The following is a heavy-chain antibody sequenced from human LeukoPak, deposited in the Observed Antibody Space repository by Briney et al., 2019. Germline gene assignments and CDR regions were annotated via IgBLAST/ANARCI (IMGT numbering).Heavy chain of an antibody. CDR2: INPNSGGT. CDR1: GYTFTGYY. J-gene: IGHJ4*02. CDR3: ARVRGYSYGYYFDY. D-gene: IGHD5-18*01. Sequence: GASVKVSCKASGYTFTGYYMHWVRQAPGQGLEWMGWINPNSGGTNYAQKFQGRVTMTRDTSISTAYMELSRLRSDDTAVYYCARVRGYSYGYYFDYRGQGTLVTVSS. V-gene: IGHV1-2*02.